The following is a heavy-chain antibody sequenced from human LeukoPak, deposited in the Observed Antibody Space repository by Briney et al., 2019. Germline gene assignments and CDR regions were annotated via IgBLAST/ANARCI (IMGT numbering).Heavy chain of an antibody. Sequence: GGSLRLSCAVSGFSFSNAWMSWVRQAPGKGLEWVSAISGSGGSTYYADSVKGRFTSSRDNSKNALYLQMNSLRAEDTAVYYCAKDRPQGYWGQGTLVTVSS. V-gene: IGHV3-23*01. CDR2: ISGSGGST. CDR1: GFSFSNAW. J-gene: IGHJ4*02. CDR3: AKDRPQGY.